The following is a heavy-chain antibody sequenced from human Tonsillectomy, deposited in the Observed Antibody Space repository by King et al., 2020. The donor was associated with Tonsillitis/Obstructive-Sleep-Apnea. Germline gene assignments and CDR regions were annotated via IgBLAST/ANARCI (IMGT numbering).Heavy chain of an antibody. V-gene: IGHV4-59*12. D-gene: IGHD3-3*01. J-gene: IGHJ4*02. CDR3: ARDSGGFWNGLRPHYFDY. Sequence: VQLQESGPGLVKPSETLSLTCTVSGGSISNYYWSWIRQPPGKGLEWIGYIYYSGSTNYNPSLKSRVTISVDTSKNQFSLNLSSVTAADTAVYYCARDSGGFWNGLRPHYFDYWGQGTLGTVSS. CDR1: GGSISNYY. CDR2: IYYSGST.